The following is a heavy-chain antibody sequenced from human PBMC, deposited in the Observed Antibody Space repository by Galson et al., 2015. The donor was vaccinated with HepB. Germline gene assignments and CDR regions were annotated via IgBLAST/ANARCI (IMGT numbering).Heavy chain of an antibody. V-gene: IGHV3-53*01. D-gene: IGHD7-27*01. J-gene: IGHJ4*02. Sequence: SLRLSCAASGFTVSSNYMSWVRQAPGKGLVWVSVMYSGGSTYHANSVEGRFTMSRDNSKNTMYLQMNSLRAEDTAVYYCAALPTGEYWGQGTLVIVSS. CDR1: GFTVSSNY. CDR3: AALPTGEY. CDR2: MYSGGST.